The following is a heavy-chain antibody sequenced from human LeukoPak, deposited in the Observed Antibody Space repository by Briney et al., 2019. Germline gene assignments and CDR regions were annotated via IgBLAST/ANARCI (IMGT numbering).Heavy chain of an antibody. V-gene: IGHV4-59*11. Sequence: TTSETLSLTCTVSGGSISSHYWSWIRQPPGKGLEWIGYIYYSGSTNYNPSLKSRVTISVDTSKNQFSLKLSSVTAADTAVYYCARLRYDFWSGYWTYYYYYMDVWGKGTTVTVSS. CDR3: ARLRYDFWSGYWTYYYYYMDV. D-gene: IGHD3-3*01. J-gene: IGHJ6*03. CDR1: GGSISSHY. CDR2: IYYSGST.